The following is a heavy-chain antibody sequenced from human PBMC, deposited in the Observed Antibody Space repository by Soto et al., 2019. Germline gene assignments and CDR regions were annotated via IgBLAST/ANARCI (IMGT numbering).Heavy chain of an antibody. Sequence: GASVKVSCKASGYTFTSYGISWVRQAPGQGLEWMGWISAYNGNTNYAQKLQGRVTMTTDTSTSTAYMELRSLGSDDTAVYYCARFSVIIAAAGTGVDWFDPWGQGTLVTVSS. CDR3: ARFSVIIAAAGTGVDWFDP. V-gene: IGHV1-18*01. CDR2: ISAYNGNT. CDR1: GYTFTSYG. J-gene: IGHJ5*02. D-gene: IGHD6-13*01.